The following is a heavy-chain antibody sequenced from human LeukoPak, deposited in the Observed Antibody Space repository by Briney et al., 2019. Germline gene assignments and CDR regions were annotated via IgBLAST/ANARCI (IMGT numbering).Heavy chain of an antibody. CDR3: AAASGYSFFEH. J-gene: IGHJ1*01. V-gene: IGHV3-74*03. D-gene: IGHD6-13*01. CDR1: GFTFSRYW. Sequence: GGSLRLSCAASGFTFSRYWMHWVRQAPGKGLMWVSRISPDGSTTLYADSVKGRFTISRDNAKNTLYLQMNSLRVEDSSVYYCAAASGYSFFEHWGQGTLVIVSS. CDR2: ISPDGSTT.